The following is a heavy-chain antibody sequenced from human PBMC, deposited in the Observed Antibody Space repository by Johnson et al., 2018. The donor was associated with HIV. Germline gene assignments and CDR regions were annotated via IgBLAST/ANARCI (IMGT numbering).Heavy chain of an antibody. Sequence: VQLVESGGGLVQPGRSLRLSCAASGFTFDDYAMHWVRQAPGKGLEWVSGISWNSGSIGYADSVKGRFTISSDNSKNTLYLQMNSLRPEDTAVYYCARDGRDLVTRGSFDVWGQGTVVTVSS. V-gene: IGHV3-9*01. CDR1: GFTFDDYA. D-gene: IGHD3-9*01. J-gene: IGHJ3*01. CDR2: ISWNSGSI. CDR3: ARDGRDLVTRGSFDV.